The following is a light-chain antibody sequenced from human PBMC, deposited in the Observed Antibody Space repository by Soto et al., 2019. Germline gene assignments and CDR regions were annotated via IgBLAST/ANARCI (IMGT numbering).Light chain of an antibody. CDR3: QQRNT. CDR1: QSISSW. V-gene: IGKV1-5*03. J-gene: IGKJ2*01. Sequence: DIQMTQSPSTLSASVGDRVTITCRASQSISSWLAWYQQKPGKAPKLLIYKASSLESGVQSRFSGSGSGTEFTLTLSSLQPDDFATYYCQQRNTFGQGTKLEIK. CDR2: KAS.